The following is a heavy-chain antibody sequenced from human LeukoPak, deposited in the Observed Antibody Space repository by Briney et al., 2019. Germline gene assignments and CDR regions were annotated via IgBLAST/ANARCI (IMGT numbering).Heavy chain of an antibody. CDR1: GYTFTSYA. Sequence: ASVKVSCKASGYTFTSYAMHWVRQAPGQRLEWMGWINAGNGNTKYSLKLQGRVTITRDTSASTAYMELSSLRSEDTAVYYCAREIAVAGSFDYWGQGTLVTVSS. CDR2: INAGNGNT. J-gene: IGHJ4*02. V-gene: IGHV1-3*01. D-gene: IGHD6-19*01. CDR3: AREIAVAGSFDY.